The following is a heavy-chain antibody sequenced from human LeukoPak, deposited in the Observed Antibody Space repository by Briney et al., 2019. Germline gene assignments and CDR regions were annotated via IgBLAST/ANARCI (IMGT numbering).Heavy chain of an antibody. CDR2: IIPIFGTA. CDR3: VRSTMVRGSYYYYGMDV. D-gene: IGHD3-10*01. V-gene: IGHV1-69*01. J-gene: IGHJ6*04. Sequence: SVKVSCKASGGTFSSYAISWVRQAPGQGLEWMGGIIPIFGTANYAQKFQGRVTITADESTSTAYMELSSLRSEDTAVYYCVRSTMVRGSYYYYGMDVWGKGTTVTVSS. CDR1: GGTFSSYA.